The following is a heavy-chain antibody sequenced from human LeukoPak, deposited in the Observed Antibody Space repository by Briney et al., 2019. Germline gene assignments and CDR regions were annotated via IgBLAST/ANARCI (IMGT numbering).Heavy chain of an antibody. CDR3: ASDYSTYFDY. D-gene: IGHD4-11*01. CDR1: GGSISSGGYA. V-gene: IGHV4-30-2*01. J-gene: IGHJ4*02. Sequence: TLSLTCAVSGGSISSGGYAWSWIRQPPGKGLEWIGYIYHSGSTYDNPSLQSRVTLSVDKSKNQFSPKLSSVTAADPAVYYCASDYSTYFDYWGQATLVTVCS. CDR2: IYHSGST.